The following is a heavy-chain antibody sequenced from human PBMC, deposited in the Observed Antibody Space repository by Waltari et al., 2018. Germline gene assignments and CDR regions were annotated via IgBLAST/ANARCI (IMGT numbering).Heavy chain of an antibody. D-gene: IGHD5-18*01. CDR2: ISWNGGSV. V-gene: IGHV3-9*01. Sequence: EMQLVESGGGLVHPGRSLSLSCVASGFTLDDYAMHWVRQAQGKGLEWVSGISWNGGSVTYADSVKGRFTISRDNAKNSLYLQMNSLRPEDTAFYYCAKGSAGYRGLYFDFWGQGILVTVSS. CDR1: GFTLDDYA. CDR3: AKGSAGYRGLYFDF. J-gene: IGHJ4*02.